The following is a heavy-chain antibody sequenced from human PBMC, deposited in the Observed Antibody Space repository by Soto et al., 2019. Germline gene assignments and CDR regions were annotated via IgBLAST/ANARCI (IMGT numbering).Heavy chain of an antibody. J-gene: IGHJ4*02. CDR2: LYSGGNT. Sequence: PGGSLRLSCAASGFPFSGYAINWVRQAPGKGLEWVSILYSGGNTYYADSVKGRFTISRDNSKNTLYLQMNSLRAEDTAVYFCAKILPSIFGIVISPYYFDYWGQGTLVTVSS. CDR1: GFPFSGYA. V-gene: IGHV3-66*01. CDR3: AKILPSIFGIVISPYYFDY. D-gene: IGHD3-3*01.